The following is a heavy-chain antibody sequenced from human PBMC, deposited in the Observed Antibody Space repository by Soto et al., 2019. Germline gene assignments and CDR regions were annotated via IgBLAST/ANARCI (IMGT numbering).Heavy chain of an antibody. J-gene: IGHJ3*02. CDR1: GCSISTSY. Sequence: SEPLSLTSISSGCSISTSYWSWIRQPPGKGLEWIGYIYYSGSTNYNPSLKSRVTISVDTSKNQFSLKLSSVTAADTAVYYCASADYSNDAFDIWGQGTMVT. V-gene: IGHV4-59*01. CDR2: IYYSGST. D-gene: IGHD4-17*01. CDR3: ASADYSNDAFDI.